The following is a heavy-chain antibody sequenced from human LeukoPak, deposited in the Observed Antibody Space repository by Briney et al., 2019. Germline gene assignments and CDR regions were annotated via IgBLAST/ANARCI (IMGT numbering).Heavy chain of an antibody. CDR1: GYTFTSYG. V-gene: IGHV1-18*01. D-gene: IGHD3-16*01. J-gene: IGHJ3*02. CDR2: ISAYNGNT. CDR3: ARTPLIGNWGDAFDI. Sequence: ASVKVSCKASGYTFTSYGISWVRQAPGQGLEWMGWISAYNGNTNYAQKLQGRVTMTTDTSTSTAYMELRSLRSDDTAVYYCARTPLIGNWGDAFDIWGQGTMVTVSS.